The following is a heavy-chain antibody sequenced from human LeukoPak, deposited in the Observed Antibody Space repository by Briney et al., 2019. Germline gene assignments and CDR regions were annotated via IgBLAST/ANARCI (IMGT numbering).Heavy chain of an antibody. Sequence: ASVKVSCKASGYSFVGYGITWVRQAPGQGLEWMGWFNPENGNTNYAQKVQGRVTMTADTSMSTSYMELRSLRSDDTAVYYCARWGRYYNTIYYYGMDVWGQGTTVTVSS. CDR1: GYSFVGYG. V-gene: IGHV1-18*01. CDR3: ARWGRYYNTIYYYGMDV. J-gene: IGHJ6*02. CDR2: FNPENGNT. D-gene: IGHD3-10*01.